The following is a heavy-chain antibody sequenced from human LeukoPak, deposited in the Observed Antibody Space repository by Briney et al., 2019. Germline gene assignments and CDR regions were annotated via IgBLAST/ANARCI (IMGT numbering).Heavy chain of an antibody. CDR3: ARAGFVTWTSYYFDY. Sequence: GASVKVSCKASGYTFTSYGISWVRQAPGQGLEWMGWMSTYNGNTKYAQKLQGRVAMTTDTSTNTAYIELRSLRSDDTAVYFCARAGFVTWTSYYFDYWGQGTLVTVSS. CDR2: MSTYNGNT. V-gene: IGHV1-18*01. J-gene: IGHJ4*02. D-gene: IGHD2-21*02. CDR1: GYTFTSYG.